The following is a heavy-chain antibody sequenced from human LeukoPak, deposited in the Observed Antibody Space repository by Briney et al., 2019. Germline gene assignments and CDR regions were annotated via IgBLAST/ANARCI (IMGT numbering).Heavy chain of an antibody. CDR2: MSAYNGNA. CDR3: ARDRPYDYVWGSYRYSFDY. CDR1: GYTFTSYG. V-gene: IGHV1-18*01. J-gene: IGHJ4*02. D-gene: IGHD3-16*02. Sequence: ASVKVSCKASGYTFTSYGISWVRQAPGQGLEWMGWMSAYNGNANYAQKLQGRVTMTTDTSTSTAYMELRSLRSDDTAVYYCARDRPYDYVWGSYRYSFDYWGQGTLVTVSS.